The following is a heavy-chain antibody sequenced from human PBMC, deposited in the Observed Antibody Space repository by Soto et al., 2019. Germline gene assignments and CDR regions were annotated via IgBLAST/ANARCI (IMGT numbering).Heavy chain of an antibody. CDR3: AHRVLRTVFGLVTTTAIYFDF. D-gene: IGHD3-3*01. V-gene: IGHV2-5*02. J-gene: IGHJ4*02. CDR2: MFWDYDK. CDR1: GFSLTTSGVG. Sequence: QITLNESGPTVVRPTETLTLTCRFSGFSLTTSGVGVGWIRQSPGKAPERLALMFWDYDKRYSASLKSRLTITKDTSKNQVVLTVSDLGPTDTATYYCAHRVLRTVFGLVTTTAIYFDFWGQGTPVAVSS.